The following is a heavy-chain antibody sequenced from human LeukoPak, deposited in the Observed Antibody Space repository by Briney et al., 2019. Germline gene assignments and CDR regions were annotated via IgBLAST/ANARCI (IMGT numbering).Heavy chain of an antibody. J-gene: IGHJ5*02. CDR3: ARDQIAAAGANWFDP. CDR1: GGSISSYY. CDR2: IYYSGST. V-gene: IGHV4-59*12. D-gene: IGHD6-13*01. Sequence: PSETLSLTCTVSGGSISSYYWSWIRQPPGKGLEWIGYIYYSGSTNYKPSLKSRVTISVDTSKNQFSLKLSSVTAADTAVYYCARDQIAAAGANWFDPWGQGTLVTVSS.